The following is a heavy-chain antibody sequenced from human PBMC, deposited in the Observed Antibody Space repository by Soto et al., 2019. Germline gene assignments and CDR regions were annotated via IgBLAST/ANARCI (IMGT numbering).Heavy chain of an antibody. D-gene: IGHD6-6*01. V-gene: IGHV4-39*01. CDR3: ASSSPFHY. CDR2: IYYSGNT. Sequence: ETLSLTCSVSSASLSSSTYYWSWIRQPPGRGPEWIGSIYYSGNTYYKPSLKSRVSISIDTSRNQFSLKLTSVTAADAGVYYCASSSPFHYWGPGILVTVSS. J-gene: IGHJ4*02. CDR1: SASLSSSTYY.